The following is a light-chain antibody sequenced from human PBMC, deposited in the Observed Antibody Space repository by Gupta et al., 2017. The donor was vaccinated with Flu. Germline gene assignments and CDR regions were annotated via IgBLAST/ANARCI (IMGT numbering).Light chain of an antibody. CDR2: YAS. CDR3: QQTDSIPWT. V-gene: IGKV6D-21*02. CDR1: QNIGGS. Sequence: PDLQSVTPKEKVTITCRASQNIGGSLHWYQQKPGQSPKLLIKYASQSRSGVPSRFSGSGSGTEFTLTISSLEAEDAAAYFCQQTDSIPWTFGQGTKVEI. J-gene: IGKJ1*01.